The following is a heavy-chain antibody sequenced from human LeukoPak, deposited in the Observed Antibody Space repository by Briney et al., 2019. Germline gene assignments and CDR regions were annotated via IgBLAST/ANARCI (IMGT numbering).Heavy chain of an antibody. V-gene: IGHV3-66*01. CDR1: GFTVSSNY. CDR3: ARAGVLRYLGD. CDR2: IYSGGST. D-gene: IGHD3-9*01. J-gene: IGHJ4*02. Sequence: GGSLRLSCAASGFTVSSNYMSWVRQPPGKGLEWVSVIYSGGSTYYADAVKGRFTISRDNSKNTVYLQMNSLRAEDTAIHYCARAGVLRYLGDWGQGTLVTVSS.